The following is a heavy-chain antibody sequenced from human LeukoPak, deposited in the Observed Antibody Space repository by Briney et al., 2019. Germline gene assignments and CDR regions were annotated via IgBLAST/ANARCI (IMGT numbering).Heavy chain of an antibody. V-gene: IGHV3-30-3*01. J-gene: IGHJ4*02. Sequence: GRSLRLSCAASGFTFSSYAMHWVRQAPGKGLEWVAVISYDGSNKYYADSVKGRFTVSRDNSKNTLYLQMNSLRAEDTAVYYCARDYDSSGFHDYWGQGTLVTVSS. CDR3: ARDYDSSGFHDY. D-gene: IGHD3-22*01. CDR2: ISYDGSNK. CDR1: GFTFSSYA.